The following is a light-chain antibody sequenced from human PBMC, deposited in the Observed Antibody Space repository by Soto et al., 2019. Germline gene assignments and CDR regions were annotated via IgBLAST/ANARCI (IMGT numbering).Light chain of an antibody. J-gene: IGKJ1*01. Sequence: EIVLTQSPGTLSLSPGERATLSCRASQSVSSSYLAWYQQKPGQAPRLLIYGASKRATGIPDRFSGSGPGTDFTLTISRVEPEDFAVYYCQQYGTAPRTFGQGTKVEIK. V-gene: IGKV3-20*01. CDR3: QQYGTAPRT. CDR1: QSVSSSY. CDR2: GAS.